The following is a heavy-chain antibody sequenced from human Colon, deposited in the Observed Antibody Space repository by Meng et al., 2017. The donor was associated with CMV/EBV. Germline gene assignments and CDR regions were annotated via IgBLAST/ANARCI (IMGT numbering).Heavy chain of an antibody. D-gene: IGHD2-2*01. CDR3: ARPRLYCSSTSCYYFDY. Sequence: GESLKISCAASGFTFSSYAMHWVRQAPGKGLEWVAVISYDGSNKYYADSVKGRFTISRDNSKNTLYLQMNSLRAEDTAVYYCARPRLYCSSTSCYYFDYWGQGTLVTVSS. CDR2: ISYDGSNK. V-gene: IGHV3-30*04. J-gene: IGHJ4*02. CDR1: GFTFSSYA.